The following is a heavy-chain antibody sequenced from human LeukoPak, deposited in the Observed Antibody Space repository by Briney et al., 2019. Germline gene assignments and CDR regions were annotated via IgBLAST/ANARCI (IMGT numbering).Heavy chain of an antibody. CDR1: GYTFTSYA. D-gene: IGHD6-19*01. V-gene: IGHV1-3*01. Sequence: GASVKVSCKASGYTFTSYAMHWVRQAPGQRLEWMGRINAGNGNTKYSQKFQGRVTITRDTSASTAYMELSSLRSEDTAVYYCARGTGYSSGWYPIDYWGQGTLVTVSS. J-gene: IGHJ4*02. CDR2: INAGNGNT. CDR3: ARGTGYSSGWYPIDY.